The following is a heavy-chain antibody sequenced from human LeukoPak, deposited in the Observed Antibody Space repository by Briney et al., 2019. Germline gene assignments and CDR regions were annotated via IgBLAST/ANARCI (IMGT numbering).Heavy chain of an antibody. CDR2: IDWDDDK. D-gene: IGHD2-15*01. Sequence: SGPTLANPTHTRTLTCSFSGFSLSCRGTGVGWIRQPPGKALGWLPLIDWDDDKRYSPSLKSRLTIAQDTSKNEVVLTMTNVDPVDTATYYCAHAYCGRSSCHPYFYYNMDVWGKGTTVTVSS. CDR3: AHAYCGRSSCHPYFYYNMDV. J-gene: IGHJ6*03. V-gene: IGHV2-5*02. CDR1: GFSLSCRGTG.